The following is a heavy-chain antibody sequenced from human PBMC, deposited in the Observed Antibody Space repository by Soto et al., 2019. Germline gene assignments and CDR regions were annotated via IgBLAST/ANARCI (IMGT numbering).Heavy chain of an antibody. CDR3: TTTNDYGDYDASFDY. V-gene: IGHV3-49*04. CDR1: GFTFGDYA. CDR2: IRSKAYGGTT. J-gene: IGHJ4*02. Sequence: PVGSLRLSCTASGFTFGDYAMSWVRQAPGKGLEWVGFIRSKAYGGTTEYAASVKGRFTISRDDSKSIAYLQMNSLKTEDTAVYYCTTTNDYGDYDASFDYWGQGTLVTVSS. D-gene: IGHD4-17*01.